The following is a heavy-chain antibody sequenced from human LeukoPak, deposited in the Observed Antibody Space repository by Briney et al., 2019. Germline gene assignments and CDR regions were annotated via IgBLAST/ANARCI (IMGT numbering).Heavy chain of an antibody. J-gene: IGHJ4*02. D-gene: IGHD3-22*01. Sequence: PAQTLSLTCAVSGGSISSYTYYWSWIRQPPGMDQEWTVNIHYSCSSYYNPSIKSRCTISVDRSKNKFALKLSSVTAAETAVYYCASPVIVPLEYDFDYWGQGTLVTVSS. CDR1: GGSISSYTYY. V-gene: IGHV4-30-2*01. CDR2: IHYSCSS. CDR3: ASPVIVPLEYDFDY.